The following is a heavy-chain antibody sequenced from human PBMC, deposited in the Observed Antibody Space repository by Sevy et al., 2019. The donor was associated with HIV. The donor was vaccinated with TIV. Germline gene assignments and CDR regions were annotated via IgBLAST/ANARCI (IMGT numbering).Heavy chain of an antibody. Sequence: GGSLRLSCAASGFTFSSYWMRWVRQAPGKGLEWVAVISYDGSNKYYADSVKGRFTISRDNSKNTLYLQMNSLRAEDTAVYYCARGRATVSQDGNFDYWGQGTLVTVSS. CDR1: GFTFSSYW. V-gene: IGHV3-30-3*01. CDR3: ARGRATVSQDGNFDY. D-gene: IGHD4-4*01. J-gene: IGHJ4*02. CDR2: ISYDGSNK.